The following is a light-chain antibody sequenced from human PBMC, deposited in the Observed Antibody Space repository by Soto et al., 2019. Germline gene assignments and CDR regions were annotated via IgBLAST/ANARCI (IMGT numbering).Light chain of an antibody. CDR2: AAS. V-gene: IGKV3-15*01. J-gene: IGKJ4*02. CDR1: QSLSSN. CDR3: QQHINWPLT. Sequence: EIVLRQSPATLSVSPGERATLSCRASQSLSSNLAWYQQKVGQPPRLLIYAASTRATGIPARFTGSESGTEFTLTISSLQSEDFAVYYCQQHINWPLTFGGGTKVDI.